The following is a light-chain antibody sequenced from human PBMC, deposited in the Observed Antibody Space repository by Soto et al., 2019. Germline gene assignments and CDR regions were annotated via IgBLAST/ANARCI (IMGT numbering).Light chain of an antibody. CDR2: GAS. V-gene: IGKV3-20*01. Sequence: EIVLTQSPGTLSLSPGDRATLSCGASQSVGRDYLAWFQHKAGQAPRLLVHGASNRATSIPDRFSGSGSGTDFTLTITRLEPEDFAVYYCHQYATDPLTFGGGTKVEI. J-gene: IGKJ4*01. CDR1: QSVGRDY. CDR3: HQYATDPLT.